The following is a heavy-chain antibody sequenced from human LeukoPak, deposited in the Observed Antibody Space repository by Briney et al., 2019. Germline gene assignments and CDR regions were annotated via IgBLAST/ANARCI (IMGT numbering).Heavy chain of an antibody. J-gene: IGHJ4*02. D-gene: IGHD4-23*01. Sequence: GGSLRLSCAASGFTFSNAWMSWVRQAPGKGLEWVGRIKSETDGGTTDYAAPVKGRFTISRDDLRNTLYLQMNSLKTEDTAVYYCLGNFPQFDYWGQGTLVTVSS. V-gene: IGHV3-15*01. CDR3: LGNFPQFDY. CDR1: GFTFSNAW. CDR2: IKSETDGGTT.